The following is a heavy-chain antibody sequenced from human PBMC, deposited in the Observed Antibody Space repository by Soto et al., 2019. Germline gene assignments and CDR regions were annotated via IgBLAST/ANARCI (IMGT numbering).Heavy chain of an antibody. Sequence: CTACSGSLRSYYCSWTRKNTGKGLEWIGYIYYSGSTNYNPSLKSRVTISVDTSKNQFSLKLSSVTAADTAVYYCARGRRMRRWLQSPENYCFDYWAQRTLGSVSS. CDR2: IYYSGST. CDR3: ARGRRMRRWLQSPENYCFDY. J-gene: IGHJ4*02. V-gene: IGHV4-59*01. CDR1: SGSLRSYY. D-gene: IGHD5-12*01.